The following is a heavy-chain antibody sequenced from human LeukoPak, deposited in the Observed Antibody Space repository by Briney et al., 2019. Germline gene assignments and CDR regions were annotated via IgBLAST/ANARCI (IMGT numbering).Heavy chain of an antibody. CDR2: FDPEDGET. J-gene: IGHJ4*02. Sequence: ASVKVSCKASGGTFSNYAISWVRQAPGKGLEWMEGFDPEDGETIYAQKFQGRVTMTEDTSTDTAYMELSSLRSEDTAVYYCAAVPLWFGESPFRNWGQGTLVTVSS. D-gene: IGHD3-10*01. V-gene: IGHV1-24*01. CDR1: GGTFSNYA. CDR3: AAVPLWFGESPFRN.